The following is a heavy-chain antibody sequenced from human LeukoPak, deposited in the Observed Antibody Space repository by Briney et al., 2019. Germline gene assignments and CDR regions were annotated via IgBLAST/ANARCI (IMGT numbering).Heavy chain of an antibody. CDR3: ARSRDSSGASFDY. Sequence: SETLSLTCTVSGGSISSSSYYWGWIRQPPGKGLEWIGSVYYSRTIYYNPSLKSPVTISVDMSKNQSSLKLNSVIAADTAVYYCARSRDSSGASFDYWGQGTPVTVSS. V-gene: IGHV4-39*01. J-gene: IGHJ4*02. CDR2: VYYSRTI. D-gene: IGHD2-15*01. CDR1: GGSISSSSYY.